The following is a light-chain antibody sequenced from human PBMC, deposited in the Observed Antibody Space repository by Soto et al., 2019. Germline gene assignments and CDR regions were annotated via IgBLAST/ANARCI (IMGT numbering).Light chain of an antibody. Sequence: EIVMTQSPATLSVSPGKRATLSCRASQSVFSNLAWYQQKPGQAPRLLIYGASTSATGIPARFIGSSSGTEFTLTISSLQSEDCAVYYCQQYNKWPLTFGGGAKVEIK. V-gene: IGKV3D-15*01. CDR1: QSVFSN. CDR2: GAS. J-gene: IGKJ4*01. CDR3: QQYNKWPLT.